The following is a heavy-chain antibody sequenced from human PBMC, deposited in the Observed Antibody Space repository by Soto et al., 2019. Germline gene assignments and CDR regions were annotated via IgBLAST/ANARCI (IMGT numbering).Heavy chain of an antibody. Sequence: PGGSLRLSCAASGFSFRSYAMCWVRQAPGKGPEWVAAISDSGENICYADSVEGRFTISRDNSKNTLYLQMNSLRAEDTAVYYCAHYDTSGFYLRSLYRWGHGTPVTVSS. V-gene: IGHV3-23*01. D-gene: IGHD3-22*01. J-gene: IGHJ4*01. CDR1: GFSFRSYA. CDR3: AHYDTSGFYLRSLYR. CDR2: ISDSGENI.